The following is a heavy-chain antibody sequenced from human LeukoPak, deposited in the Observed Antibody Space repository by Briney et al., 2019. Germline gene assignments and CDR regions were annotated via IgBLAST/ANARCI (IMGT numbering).Heavy chain of an antibody. Sequence: GGSLRLSCAASGFTFSDYYMSWIRQAPGKGLEWVSYISSSGSTIYYADSVKGRFTISRDNAKNSLYLQMNSLRAEDTAVYYCAGAPYYYDSRGYSDYGGQGPLVTVSS. CDR1: GFTFSDYY. CDR3: AGAPYYYDSRGYSDY. D-gene: IGHD3-22*01. CDR2: ISSSGSTI. V-gene: IGHV3-11*01. J-gene: IGHJ4*02.